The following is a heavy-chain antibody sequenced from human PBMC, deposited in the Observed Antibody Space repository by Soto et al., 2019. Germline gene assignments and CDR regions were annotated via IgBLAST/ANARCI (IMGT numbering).Heavy chain of an antibody. CDR1: GFTFSSYG. V-gene: IGHV3-33*01. Sequence: QVQLVESGGGVVQPGRSLRLSCAASGFTFSSYGMHWVRQAPGKGLEWVAVIWYDGSNKYYADSVKGRFTISRDNSKNTLYLQMNSLRAEDKAVYYCARGRYCGGSCYKDYWGQGTLVTVSS. J-gene: IGHJ4*02. CDR2: IWYDGSNK. CDR3: ARGRYCGGSCYKDY. D-gene: IGHD2-15*01.